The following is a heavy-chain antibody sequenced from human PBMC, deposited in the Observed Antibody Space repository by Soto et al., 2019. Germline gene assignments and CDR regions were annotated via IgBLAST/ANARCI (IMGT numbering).Heavy chain of an antibody. J-gene: IGHJ4*02. CDR3: GHDRSAYSYYFDY. CDR1: GFSFGDYA. CDR2: IRSKANGGTT. V-gene: IGHV3-49*03. D-gene: IGHD3-22*01. Sequence: PGGSLRLSCTGSGFSFGDYAMNWFRQAPGKGLEWVGFIRSKANGGTTDYAASVKGRFTISRDDSKSIVYLQMNSLKTEDTAVYYCGHDRSAYSYYFDYWGQGTPVTVSS.